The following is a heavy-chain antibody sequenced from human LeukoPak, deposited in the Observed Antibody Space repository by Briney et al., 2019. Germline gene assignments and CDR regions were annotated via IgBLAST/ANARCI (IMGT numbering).Heavy chain of an antibody. CDR1: GFTVSSNY. Sequence: GGSLRLSCAASGFTVSSNYMSWVRQAPGKGLEWVSYISSSSSYTNYADSVKGRFTISRDNAKNSLYLQMNSLRAEDTAVYYCAKHRGDGSGWYWGQGTLVTVSS. J-gene: IGHJ4*02. CDR2: ISSSSSYT. D-gene: IGHD6-19*01. CDR3: AKHRGDGSGWY. V-gene: IGHV3-11*03.